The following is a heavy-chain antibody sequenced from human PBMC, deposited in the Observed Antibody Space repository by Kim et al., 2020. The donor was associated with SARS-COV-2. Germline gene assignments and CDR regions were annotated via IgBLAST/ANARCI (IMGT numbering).Heavy chain of an antibody. CDR1: GYTFPVYS. CDR3: VRVRYCGADCHRSYAFDF. J-gene: IGHJ3*01. D-gene: IGHD2-21*02. CDR2: IVTYTGDT. Sequence: ASVKVSCKASGYTFPVYSISWVRQAPGQGLEWMGLIVTYTGDTNYAQNLQDRVTMTTDASTTTAYMELTTLRSDDTAVYYCVRVRYCGADCHRSYAFDFWGQGTMVTVSS. V-gene: IGHV1-18*04.